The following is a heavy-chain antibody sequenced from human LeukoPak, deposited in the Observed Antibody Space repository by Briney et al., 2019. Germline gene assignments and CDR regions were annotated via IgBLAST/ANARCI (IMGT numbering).Heavy chain of an antibody. CDR3: ARVYKAFDWLLYFGYMDV. Sequence: GGSLRLSCAASGFTFSSYEMNWVRQAPGKGLEWVSYISSSSSTMYYADSVKGRSTISRDNAKNSLYLQMNSLRAEDTAVYYCARVYKAFDWLLYFGYMDVWGKGTTVTVSS. CDR2: ISSSSSTM. D-gene: IGHD3-9*01. CDR1: GFTFSSYE. J-gene: IGHJ6*03. V-gene: IGHV3-48*03.